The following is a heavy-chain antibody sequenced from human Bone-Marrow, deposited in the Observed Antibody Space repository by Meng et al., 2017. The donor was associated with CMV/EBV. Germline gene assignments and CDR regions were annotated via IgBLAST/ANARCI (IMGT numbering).Heavy chain of an antibody. CDR3: ARDMAVADY. V-gene: IGHV3-30*04. J-gene: IGHJ4*02. CDR2: ISYDGSNK. CDR1: GFTFSSYA. Sequence: GESLKISCAASGFTFSSYAMHWVRQAPGKGLEWVAVISYDGSNKYYADSVKGRFTISRDNSKNTLYLQMNSLRAEDTAVYYCARDMAVADYWGQGTVVTVSS. D-gene: IGHD6-19*01.